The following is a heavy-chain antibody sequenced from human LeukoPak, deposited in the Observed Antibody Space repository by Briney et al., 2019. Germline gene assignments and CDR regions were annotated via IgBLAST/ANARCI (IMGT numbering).Heavy chain of an antibody. CDR3: ARALGYCSGGSCYDWFDP. CDR1: GGSISSYY. Sequence: SETLSLTCTVSGGSISSYYWSWIRQPPGKGLEWIGYIYYSGSTNYNPSLKSRVTISVDTSKSQFSLKLSSVTAADTAVYYCARALGYCSGGSCYDWFDPWGQGTLVTVSS. CDR2: IYYSGST. D-gene: IGHD2-15*01. V-gene: IGHV4-59*01. J-gene: IGHJ5*02.